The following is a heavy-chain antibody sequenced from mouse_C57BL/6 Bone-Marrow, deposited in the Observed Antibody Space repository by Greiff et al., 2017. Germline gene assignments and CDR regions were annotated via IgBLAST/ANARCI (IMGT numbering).Heavy chain of an antibody. D-gene: IGHD4-1*01. CDR2: INPSSGYT. V-gene: IGHV1-4*01. J-gene: IGHJ2*01. Sequence: QVQLQQSGAELVRPGSSVKMSCKTSGYTFTSYGISWVKQRPGQGLEWIGYINPSSGYTKYNQKFKDKATLTADKSSSTAYMQLSSLTSEDSAVYYCARSGPLGRSFDYWGQGTTLTVSS. CDR3: ARSGPLGRSFDY. CDR1: GYTFTSYG.